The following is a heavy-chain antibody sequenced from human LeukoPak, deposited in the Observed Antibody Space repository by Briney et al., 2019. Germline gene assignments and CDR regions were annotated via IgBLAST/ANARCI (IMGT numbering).Heavy chain of an antibody. V-gene: IGHV3-48*03. CDR2: ISSSGSTI. Sequence: GGSLRLSCAASGFTFSSYEMNWVRQAPGKGLEWVSYISSSGSTIYYADSVRGRFTISRDNAKNSLYLQMNSLRAEDTAVYYCARGKEWFGNDYWGQGTLVTVSS. CDR3: ARGKEWFGNDY. D-gene: IGHD3-10*01. J-gene: IGHJ4*02. CDR1: GFTFSSYE.